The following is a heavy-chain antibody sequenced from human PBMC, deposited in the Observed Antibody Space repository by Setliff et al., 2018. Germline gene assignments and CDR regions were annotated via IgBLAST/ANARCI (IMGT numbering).Heavy chain of an antibody. D-gene: IGHD3-3*01. Sequence: PSETLSLTCTVSGGSINTYYWSWIRQPPGKGLEWIGYISNSGSTNYNPSLKNRVTISMDTSKNQFSLKLTSVTAADTAVYYCARRWSGVDYWGQGTLVTVSS. CDR2: ISNSGST. J-gene: IGHJ4*02. CDR1: GGSINTYY. V-gene: IGHV4-59*01. CDR3: ARRWSGVDY.